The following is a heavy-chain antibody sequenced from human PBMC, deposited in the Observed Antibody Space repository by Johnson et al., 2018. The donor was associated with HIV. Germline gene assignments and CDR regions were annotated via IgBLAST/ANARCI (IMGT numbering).Heavy chain of an antibody. CDR2: IWYDGSNK. CDR3: AKDRDYYGSGLI. CDR1: GFTFSNYG. J-gene: IGHJ3*02. Sequence: QVQLVESGGGVVQPGRSLRLSCAASGFTFSNYGMHWVRQTPGKGLAWVAVIWYDGSNKYYADSVTGRFTISRDNSKNTLYLQMNSLRAEDTAVYYCAKDRDYYGSGLIWGQGTMVTVSS. D-gene: IGHD3-10*01. V-gene: IGHV3-30*18.